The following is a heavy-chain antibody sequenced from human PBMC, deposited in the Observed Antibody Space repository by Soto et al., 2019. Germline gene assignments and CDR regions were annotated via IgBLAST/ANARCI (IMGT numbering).Heavy chain of an antibody. Sequence: EVQLVQSGAEVKKPGESLKISCKGSGYSFTSYWIGWVRQMPGKGLEWMGIIYPGDSDTRYSPSFQGQVTISADKSISTAYLQWSSLKASDTAMYYCARLEVGVGATMGSRYFQHWGQGTLVTVSS. J-gene: IGHJ1*01. D-gene: IGHD1-26*01. V-gene: IGHV5-51*01. CDR3: ARLEVGVGATMGSRYFQH. CDR2: IYPGDSDT. CDR1: GYSFTSYW.